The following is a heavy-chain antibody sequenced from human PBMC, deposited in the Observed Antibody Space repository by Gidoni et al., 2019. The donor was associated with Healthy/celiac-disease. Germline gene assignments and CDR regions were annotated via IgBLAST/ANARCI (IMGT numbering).Heavy chain of an antibody. CDR3: ARALPTVVMDY. Sequence: QVQLQESGPGLVKPSETPYLTCTVSGGSISSYYWSWIRQPPGKGLDWIGYIYYSGSTNYNPSLKSRVTISVDTSKNQFSLKLSSVTAADTAVYDCARALPTVVMDYWGQGTLVTVSS. D-gene: IGHD4-17*01. CDR2: IYYSGST. CDR1: GGSISSYY. J-gene: IGHJ4*02. V-gene: IGHV4-59*01.